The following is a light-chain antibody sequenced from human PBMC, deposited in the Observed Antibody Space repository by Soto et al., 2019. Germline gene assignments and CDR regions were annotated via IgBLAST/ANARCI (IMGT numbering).Light chain of an antibody. Sequence: DIQMTQSPSTLSASVGDRVTITYRASQSIDDWLAWYQQKPGKAPKLLIYTASSLQSGVPSRFSGSGSGTELTLTISSLQPDDFATYYCQQYHRYITFGPGTRLEIK. CDR2: TAS. J-gene: IGKJ5*01. CDR3: QQYHRYIT. V-gene: IGKV1-5*03. CDR1: QSIDDW.